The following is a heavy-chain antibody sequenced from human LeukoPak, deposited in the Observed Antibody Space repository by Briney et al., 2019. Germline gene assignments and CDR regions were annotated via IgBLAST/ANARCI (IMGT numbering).Heavy chain of an antibody. D-gene: IGHD6-19*01. V-gene: IGHV4-4*02. Sequence: PSETLSLTCAVSGDSISSSTWWNWVRQPPGKGLEWIGEMHHGGSTSYNPSLKSRVAISVDKSKNQFSLRLSSVTAADTAIYYCARSGWSYYYGTDVWGQGTTVTVSS. J-gene: IGHJ6*02. CDR3: ARSGWSYYYGTDV. CDR2: MHHGGST. CDR1: GDSISSSTW.